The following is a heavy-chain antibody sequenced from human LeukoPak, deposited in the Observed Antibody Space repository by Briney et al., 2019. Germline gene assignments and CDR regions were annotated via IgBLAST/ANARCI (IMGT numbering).Heavy chain of an antibody. J-gene: IGHJ4*02. D-gene: IGHD3-10*01. Sequence: GGSLRLSCAASGFTFSSYYKHWVRQATGKGLEWVSAIGTAGDTYYPGSVKGRFTISRENAKNSVYLEMNSLRAGDTAVYYCARARPHYYGSGSYGGAFDYWGQGTLVTVSS. CDR2: IGTAGDT. CDR1: GFTFSSYY. V-gene: IGHV3-13*04. CDR3: ARARPHYYGSGSYGGAFDY.